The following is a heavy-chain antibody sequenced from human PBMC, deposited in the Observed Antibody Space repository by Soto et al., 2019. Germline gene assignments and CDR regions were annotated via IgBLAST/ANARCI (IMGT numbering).Heavy chain of an antibody. CDR3: ARQGTMGVAVPAAIYYYYGMDV. CDR2: IYYSGST. Sequence: SETLSLTCTVSGGSISSSSYYWGWIRQPPGKGLEWIGSIYYSGSTYYNPSLKSRVTISVDTSKNQFSLKLSSVTAADTAVYKFARQGTMGVAVPAAIYYYYGMDVWGQGTTLTVS. V-gene: IGHV4-39*01. CDR1: GGSISSSSYY. J-gene: IGHJ6*02. D-gene: IGHD2-2*01.